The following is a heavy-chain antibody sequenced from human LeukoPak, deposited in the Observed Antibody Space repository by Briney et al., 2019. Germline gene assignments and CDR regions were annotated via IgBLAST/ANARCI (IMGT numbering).Heavy chain of an antibody. CDR3: ARDRGVLHAFDI. D-gene: IGHD4/OR15-4a*01. V-gene: IGHV4-30-4*01. CDR1: GGSISSGDYY. CDR2: IYYSGST. J-gene: IGHJ3*02. Sequence: PSQTLSLTCTVSGGSISSGDYYWSWIRQPPGKGLEWIGYIYYSGSTYYNPSLKSRVTISVDTSKNQFSLKLSSVTAADTAVYYCARDRGVLHAFDIWGQGTMVTVSS.